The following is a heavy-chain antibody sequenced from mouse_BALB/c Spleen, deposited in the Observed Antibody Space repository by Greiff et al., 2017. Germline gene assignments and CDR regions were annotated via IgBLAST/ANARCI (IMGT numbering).Heavy chain of an antibody. CDR1: GYTFTDYA. V-gene: IGHV1S137*01. D-gene: IGHD2-4*01. J-gene: IGHJ3*01. CDR2: ISTYYGDA. CDR3: ARPYDYDSLPFAY. Sequence: QVHVKQSGAELVRPGVSVKISCKGSGYTFTDYAMHWVKQSHAKSLEWIGVISTYYGDASYNQKFKGKATMTVDKSSSTAYMELARLTSEDSAIYYCARPYDYDSLPFAYWGQGTLVTVSA.